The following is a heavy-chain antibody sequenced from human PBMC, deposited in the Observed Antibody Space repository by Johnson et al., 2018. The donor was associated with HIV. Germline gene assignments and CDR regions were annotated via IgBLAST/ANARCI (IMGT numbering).Heavy chain of an antibody. CDR3: AKGDTVVGAKYAFDF. J-gene: IGHJ3*01. D-gene: IGHD1-26*01. CDR1: GFTFSSYA. Sequence: VQLVESGGGLVQPGGSLRLSCAASGFTFSSYALTWVRQAPGKGLEWVSTVSDGAGNTYYADSVKGRLTISRDNSKNTLYLQMNSLRAEDTAVYYCAKGDTVVGAKYAFDFWGQGTMVTVSS. V-gene: IGHV3-23*04. CDR2: VSDGAGNT.